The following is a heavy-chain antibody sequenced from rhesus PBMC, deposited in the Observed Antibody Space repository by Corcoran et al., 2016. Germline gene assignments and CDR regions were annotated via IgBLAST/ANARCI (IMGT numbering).Heavy chain of an antibody. CDR3: VKEVPGSWDY. Sequence: EVQVVETGGGLVQPGGSLKLSCVVSGVTFSRYGMSWVRQAPGKGLEWVSAINSGGYDRQYTDSVKCRFTISRDNSKNTVSLQMNSLRTEDTAMYYCVKEVPGSWDYWGQGVLVTVSS. CDR1: GVTFSRYG. CDR2: INSGGYDR. J-gene: IGHJ4*01. V-gene: IGHV3S5*01. D-gene: IGHD6-25*01.